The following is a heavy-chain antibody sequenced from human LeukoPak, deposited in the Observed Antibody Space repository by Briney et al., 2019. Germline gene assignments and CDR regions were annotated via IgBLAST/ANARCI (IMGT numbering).Heavy chain of an antibody. Sequence: QPGGSLRLSCAASGFTFSSYWMSWVRQAPGKGLEWVANIKQDGSEKYYVDSVKGRFTISRDNAKNSLYLQMNSLRAEDTAVYYCASNPYSSSGHTLDYWGQGTLVTVSS. J-gene: IGHJ4*02. CDR3: ASNPYSSSGHTLDY. D-gene: IGHD6-13*01. CDR2: IKQDGSEK. V-gene: IGHV3-7*01. CDR1: GFTFSSYW.